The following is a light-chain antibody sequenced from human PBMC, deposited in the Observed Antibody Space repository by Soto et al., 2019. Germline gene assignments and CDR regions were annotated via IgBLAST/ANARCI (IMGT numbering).Light chain of an antibody. CDR3: QQYNNWPLT. Sequence: EIVMTQSPATLSVSPGERDTLSCRPSQSVSSNLAWYQQKPGQAPRLLIYGASTRATGIPARFSGSGSGTEFTLTISSLQSEDFAVYYCQQYNNWPLTFGGGTKVEIK. J-gene: IGKJ4*01. CDR2: GAS. V-gene: IGKV3-15*01. CDR1: QSVSSN.